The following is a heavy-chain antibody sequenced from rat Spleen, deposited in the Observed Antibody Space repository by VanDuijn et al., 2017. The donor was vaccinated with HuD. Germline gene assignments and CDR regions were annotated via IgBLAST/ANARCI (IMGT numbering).Heavy chain of an antibody. D-gene: IGHD1-7*01. CDR1: GFTFTNYW. CDR2: ITNTGGST. Sequence: EVQLVETGGDLVQPGRSLKLSCVASGFTFTNYWMYWVRQAPGKGLEWVSSITNTGGSTYYPDSVKGRFAVSRDKAQNTRYLEMNSLWSEDTATYYCTREDWVWDYWGQGVMVTVSS. J-gene: IGHJ2*01. CDR3: TREDWVWDY. V-gene: IGHV5-31*01.